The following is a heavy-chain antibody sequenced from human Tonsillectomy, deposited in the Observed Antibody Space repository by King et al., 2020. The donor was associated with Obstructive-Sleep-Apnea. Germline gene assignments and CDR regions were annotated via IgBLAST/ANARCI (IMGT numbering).Heavy chain of an antibody. CDR3: AKEAGGSFYFRGSIAYFDC. V-gene: IGHV3-23*04. CDR2: ISGTGGST. J-gene: IGHJ4*02. CDR1: GFTFSDYG. Sequence: VQLVESGGGLVQPGGSLRLSCPASGFTFSDYGMSWVRQAPGKGLEWVSAISGTGGSTYYADSVKGRFTPSRDNSKNTLYLQMSSLRAEDTAVYYCAKEAGGSFYFRGSIAYFDCWGQGTLVTVSS. D-gene: IGHD1-26*01.